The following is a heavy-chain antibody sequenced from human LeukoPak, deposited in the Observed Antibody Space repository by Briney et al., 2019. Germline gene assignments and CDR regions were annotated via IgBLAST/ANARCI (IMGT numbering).Heavy chain of an antibody. J-gene: IGHJ4*02. CDR1: GDSVSTNSAA. Sequence: SETLSLTCAISGDSVSTNSAAWSWIRQSPSRGLEWLGRTYYRSKWYNDYAVSVKSRISINPDTSKNQFSLQLNSVTPEDTAVYYCAREAQDGTTFDYWGQGTLVTVSS. D-gene: IGHD1-1*01. CDR3: AREAQDGTTFDY. V-gene: IGHV6-1*01. CDR2: TYYRSKWYN.